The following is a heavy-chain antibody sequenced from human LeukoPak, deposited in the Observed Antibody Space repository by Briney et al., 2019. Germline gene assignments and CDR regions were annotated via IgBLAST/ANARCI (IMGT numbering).Heavy chain of an antibody. Sequence: GGSLRLSCAAPGFTFSSYAMTWVRQAPGKGLEWVSAIGSNVVSTYYADSVKGRFTISRDNSKNTLFLQMNSLRAEDTAVYYCAKRLNPGGRYFDYWGQGTLVTVSS. D-gene: IGHD1-14*01. CDR1: GFTFSSYA. V-gene: IGHV3-23*01. CDR2: IGSNVVST. CDR3: AKRLNPGGRYFDY. J-gene: IGHJ4*02.